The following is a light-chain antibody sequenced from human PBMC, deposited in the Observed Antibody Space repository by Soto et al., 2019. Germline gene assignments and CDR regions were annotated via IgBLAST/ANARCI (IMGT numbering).Light chain of an antibody. Sequence: QSALTQPASVSGSPGQSITISCTGTSSDFGGYTYVSWYQQYPSKAPKLMIYDVSNRPSGVSNRFSGSKSGNTASLTISGLQAEDEDDYYCSSYSMTNTPVVFGGVTKLTVL. CDR2: DVS. CDR3: SSYSMTNTPVV. CDR1: SSDFGGYTY. J-gene: IGLJ2*01. V-gene: IGLV2-14*01.